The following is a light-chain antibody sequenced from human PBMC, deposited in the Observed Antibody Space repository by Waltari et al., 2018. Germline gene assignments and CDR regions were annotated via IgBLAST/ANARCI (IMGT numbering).Light chain of an antibody. Sequence: QSALTQPASVSGSPGQSITISCTGTSSDIGYYTLVPWYQQDPGKAPKVIIYEVNKRPSGVSNRFSGSKSGNTASLTISGLQAEDEADYYCCSYIGDSAWVFGGGTKVTVL. CDR1: SSDIGYYTL. CDR2: EVN. CDR3: CSYIGDSAWV. V-gene: IGLV2-23*02. J-gene: IGLJ3*02.